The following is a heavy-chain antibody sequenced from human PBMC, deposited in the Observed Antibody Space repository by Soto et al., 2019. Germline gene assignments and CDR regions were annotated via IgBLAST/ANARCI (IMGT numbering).Heavy chain of an antibody. CDR2: ISTSGATR. J-gene: IGHJ4*02. D-gene: IGHD6-19*01. V-gene: IGHV3-48*02. CDR3: ARFFGSDFDY. CDR1: GFTFSTDT. Sequence: EVQLVESRGGVVQPGGSLRLSCVASGFTFSTDTMNWVRQAPGKGLEWVAHISTSGATRYYADSVKGRFTISRDNAKTSLYLQTDSLRNEDTAVYYCARFFGSDFDYWGQGTLVTVSS.